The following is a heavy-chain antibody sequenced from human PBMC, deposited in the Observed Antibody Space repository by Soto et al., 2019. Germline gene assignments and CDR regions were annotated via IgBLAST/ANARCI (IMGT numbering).Heavy chain of an antibody. Sequence: GGSLRLSCAASGFTFSRYSMNWVRQAPGKGLEWVAIIRFDGSNINYADAVMGRFTISRDNSKNMLYLEMNSLRVEDTALYYCARDGIGSVAFWGYLDYWGKGTLVTVSS. D-gene: IGHD3-16*01. CDR1: GFTFSRYS. CDR2: IRFDGSNI. J-gene: IGHJ4*02. CDR3: ARDGIGSVAFWGYLDY. V-gene: IGHV3-33*08.